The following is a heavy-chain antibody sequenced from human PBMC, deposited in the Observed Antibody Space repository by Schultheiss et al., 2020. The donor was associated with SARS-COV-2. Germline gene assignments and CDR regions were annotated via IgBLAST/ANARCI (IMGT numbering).Heavy chain of an antibody. Sequence: SETLSLTCAVYGGSFSGYYWSWLRQPPGKGLEWIGYIYNSGSTYYKPSLKSRVTTSVDTSKNQFSLKLSSVTAADTAVYYCARDALWGPYSSSSGGVDYWGQGTLVTVSS. CDR3: ARDALWGPYSSSSGGVDY. V-gene: IGHV4-34*09. D-gene: IGHD6-6*01. CDR1: GGSFSGYY. CDR2: IYNSGST. J-gene: IGHJ4*02.